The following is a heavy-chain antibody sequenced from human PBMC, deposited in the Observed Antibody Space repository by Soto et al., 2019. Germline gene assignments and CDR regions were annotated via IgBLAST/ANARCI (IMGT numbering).Heavy chain of an antibody. CDR2: IIPIFGTA. CDR3: ARDSRNDYGDYHYYGMDV. J-gene: IGHJ6*02. D-gene: IGHD4-17*01. Sequence: ASVKVSCKASGGTFSSYAISWVRQAPGQGLEWMGWIIPIFGTANYAQKFQGRVTITADESTSTAYMELRSLRSEDTAVYYCARDSRNDYGDYHYYGMDVWGQGTTVTVSS. V-gene: IGHV1-69*13. CDR1: GGTFSSYA.